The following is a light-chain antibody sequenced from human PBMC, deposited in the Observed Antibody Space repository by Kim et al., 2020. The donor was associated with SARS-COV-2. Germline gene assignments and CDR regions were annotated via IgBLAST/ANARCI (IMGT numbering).Light chain of an antibody. CDR3: QAWDSSTGV. J-gene: IGLJ3*02. V-gene: IGLV3-1*01. Sequence: SYELTQPPSVSVSPGQTASITCSGDTLGNKYAFWYQQKPGQSPVLVIYQDTKRPSGIPERFSGSNSGNTATLTISGTQAMDEADYYCQAWDSSTGVFGGGTQLTVL. CDR2: QDT. CDR1: TLGNKY.